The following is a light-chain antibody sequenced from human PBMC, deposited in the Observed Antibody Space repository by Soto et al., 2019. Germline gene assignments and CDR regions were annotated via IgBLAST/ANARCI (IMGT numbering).Light chain of an antibody. Sequence: DIQMTQSPSTLSASVGDRVTITCRASQSISSWLAWYQQKPGKAPKLLIYKASSLESGVPSRFSGSGSGKEFTLTISSLQPDDFETYYCQQYNSYPWTFGQGTKVEIK. CDR1: QSISSW. J-gene: IGKJ1*01. CDR2: KAS. V-gene: IGKV1-5*03. CDR3: QQYNSYPWT.